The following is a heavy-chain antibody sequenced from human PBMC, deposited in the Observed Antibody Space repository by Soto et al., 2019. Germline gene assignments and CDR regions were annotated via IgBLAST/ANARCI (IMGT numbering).Heavy chain of an antibody. V-gene: IGHV3-74*01. J-gene: IGHJ1*01. Sequence: EVQLVESGGGLVQPGGSLRLSCAASGITFSNYWIHWVRQAPGKGLVWVSSVNSDVSRTNYADSVKGRFTISSDNAKNTLDLQMNRLRAEDTAVNYCAVAVAGPTAIGSWGQGTLVTVSS. CDR2: VNSDVSRT. D-gene: IGHD6-19*01. CDR3: AVAVAGPTAIGS. CDR1: GITFSNYW.